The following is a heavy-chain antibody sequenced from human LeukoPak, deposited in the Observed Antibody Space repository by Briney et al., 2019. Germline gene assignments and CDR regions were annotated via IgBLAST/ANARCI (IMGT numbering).Heavy chain of an antibody. J-gene: IGHJ4*02. Sequence: GGSLRLSCAASGFTFSGYAMSWVRQAPGKGLEWVSGISGSDGSTYYADSVKGRFTVSRDNSKNTLYLQMNSLRAEDTAVYYCAKQDYSNYVGPFDYWGQGTLATVSS. CDR2: ISGSDGST. D-gene: IGHD4-11*01. CDR1: GFTFSGYA. CDR3: AKQDYSNYVGPFDY. V-gene: IGHV3-23*01.